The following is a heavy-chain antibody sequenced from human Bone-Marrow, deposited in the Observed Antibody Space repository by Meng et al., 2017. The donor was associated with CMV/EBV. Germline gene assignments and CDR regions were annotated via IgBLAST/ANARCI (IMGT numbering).Heavy chain of an antibody. CDR2: IKTDGSEK. CDR1: GFTFSSSW. J-gene: IGHJ4*02. Sequence: GGSLRLSCAASGFTFSSSWMTWIRQAPGKGLEWVAEIKTDGSEKYHVDSVKGRMSISRDNAKNSLYLQMNSLRAEDTAVYYCARADVQLEIDYWGQGTLVTVSS. V-gene: IGHV3-7*01. D-gene: IGHD1-1*01. CDR3: ARADVQLEIDY.